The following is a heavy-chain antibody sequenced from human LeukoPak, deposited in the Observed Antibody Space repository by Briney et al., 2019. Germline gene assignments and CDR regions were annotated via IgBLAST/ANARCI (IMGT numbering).Heavy chain of an antibody. CDR3: ARLSTSWYVFDY. Sequence: ASVKVSCKASGYTFTGYYMRWVRQAPGQGREWMGWINPNSSGTNYAQKFQGRVTMTRDTSISTAYMALSRLRSDDTAVYYSARLSTSWYVFDYWGQGTLVTVSS. D-gene: IGHD6-13*01. V-gene: IGHV1-2*02. J-gene: IGHJ4*02. CDR1: GYTFTGYY. CDR2: INPNSSGT.